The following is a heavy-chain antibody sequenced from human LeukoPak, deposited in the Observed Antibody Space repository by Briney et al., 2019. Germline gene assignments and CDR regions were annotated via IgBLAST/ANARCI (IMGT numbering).Heavy chain of an antibody. CDR3: AREGGPYRPLDY. J-gene: IGHJ4*02. CDR1: GGSITNTNY. Sequence: SGTLSLTCGASGGSITNTNYWPWVRQPPGKGLEWIGEVNLQGSTNYNPSLMGRVAISVDTSENHISLQLTSVTAADTAVYYCAREGGPYRPLDYSGQGTLVTVSS. CDR2: VNLQGST. V-gene: IGHV4-4*02.